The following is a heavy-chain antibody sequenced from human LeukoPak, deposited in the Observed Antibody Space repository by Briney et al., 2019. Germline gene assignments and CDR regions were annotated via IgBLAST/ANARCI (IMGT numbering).Heavy chain of an antibody. CDR2: ISSSSSTI. CDR3: ARSEGSGWGLLAYYYYYMDV. J-gene: IGHJ6*03. Sequence: GGSLRLSCAASGFTFSSYSINWVRQAPGKGLEWVSYISSSSSTIYYADSVKGRFTISRDNAKNSLYLQMNSLRDEDTAVYYCARSEGSGWGLLAYYYYYMDVWGKGTTVTVSS. V-gene: IGHV3-48*02. CDR1: GFTFSSYS. D-gene: IGHD6-19*01.